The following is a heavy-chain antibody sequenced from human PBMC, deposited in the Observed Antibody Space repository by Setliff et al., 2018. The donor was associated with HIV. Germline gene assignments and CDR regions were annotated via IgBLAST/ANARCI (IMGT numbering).Heavy chain of an antibody. CDR2: IYTSGST. CDR1: GGSVSSGRFY. J-gene: IGHJ4*02. D-gene: IGHD4-17*01. V-gene: IGHV4-61*10. Sequence: SETLSLTCTVSGGSVSSGRFYWSWIRQPAGKGLEWIGQIYTSGSTNYNPSLRSRVTISVDTSKNQFSLKLTSVTAADTAVYYCAREIYGGNSRPFDYWGQGTLVTVSS. CDR3: AREIYGGNSRPFDY.